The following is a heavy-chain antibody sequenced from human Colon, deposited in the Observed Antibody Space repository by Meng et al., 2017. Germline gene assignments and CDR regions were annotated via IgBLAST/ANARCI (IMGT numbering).Heavy chain of an antibody. Sequence: QLQESGPCIVKPSQTLALTCPVSGGSISSGDYYWSWLRQPPGKGLEWIGYIYYSGSTYYTPSLKSRVTISVDTSKNQFSLKLSSVTAADTAVYYCARGPTTYFDYWGQGTLVTASS. CDR3: ARGPTTYFDY. D-gene: IGHD4-17*01. CDR2: IYYSGST. J-gene: IGHJ4*02. CDR1: GGSISSGDYY. V-gene: IGHV4-30-4*01.